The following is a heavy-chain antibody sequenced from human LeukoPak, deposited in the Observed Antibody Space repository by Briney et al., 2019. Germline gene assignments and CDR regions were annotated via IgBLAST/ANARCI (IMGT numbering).Heavy chain of an antibody. CDR1: GFTFSNAW. J-gene: IGHJ4*02. Sequence: GGSLRLSCAASGFTFSNAWMSWVRQAPGKGLEWVGRIKSKTDGGTTDYAAPVKGRFTISRDDSKNTLYLQMNSLKTEDTAVYYCTTERGDFWSGYYPSLQPDYWGQGTLVTVSS. CDR2: IKSKTDGGTT. D-gene: IGHD3-3*01. CDR3: TTERGDFWSGYYPSLQPDY. V-gene: IGHV3-15*01.